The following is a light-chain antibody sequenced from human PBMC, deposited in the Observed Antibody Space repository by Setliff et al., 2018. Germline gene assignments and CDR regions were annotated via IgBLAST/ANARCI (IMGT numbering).Light chain of an antibody. J-gene: IGLJ3*02. CDR3: SSYTSSSTLPV. CDR2: DVS. CDR1: SSDVGGYNY. Sequence: QSVLTQPASVSGSPGQSITISCTGTSSDVGGYNYVSWYQQHPGKAPKLMIYDVSNRPSGVSNRFSGSKSGNTASLTISGLQAEDEADYYCSSYTSSSTLPVFGGGTKGTV. V-gene: IGLV2-14*03.